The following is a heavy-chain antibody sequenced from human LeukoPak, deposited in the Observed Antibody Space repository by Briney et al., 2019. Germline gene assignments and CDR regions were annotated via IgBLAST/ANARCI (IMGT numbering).Heavy chain of an antibody. J-gene: IGHJ4*02. CDR3: ARGGYGGSDY. CDR1: GGSFSGYY. CDR2: VNHNGST. V-gene: IGHV4-34*01. Sequence: SETLSLTCAAYGGSFSGYYWSWIRQPPGKGLEWIGEVNHNGSTNYNPSLKSRVTISVDTSKNQFSLKLSSVTAADTAVYYCARGGYGGSDYWGQGTLVTVSS. D-gene: IGHD5-12*01.